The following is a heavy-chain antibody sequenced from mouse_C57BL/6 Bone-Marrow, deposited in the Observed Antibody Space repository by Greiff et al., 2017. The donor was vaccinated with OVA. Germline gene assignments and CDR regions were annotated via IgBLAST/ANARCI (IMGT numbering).Heavy chain of an antibody. D-gene: IGHD1-1*01. CDR1: GYTFTDYE. CDR3: TRYDYYGSTFAY. Sequence: LVESGAELVRPGASVTLSCKASGYTFTDYEMHWVKQTPVHGLEWIGAIDPETGGTAYNQKFKGKAILTADKSSSTAYMELRSLTSEDSAVYYCTRYDYYGSTFAYWGQGTLVTVSA. J-gene: IGHJ3*01. V-gene: IGHV1-15*01. CDR2: IDPETGGT.